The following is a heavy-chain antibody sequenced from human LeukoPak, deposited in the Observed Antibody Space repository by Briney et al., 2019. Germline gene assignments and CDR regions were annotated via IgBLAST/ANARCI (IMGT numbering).Heavy chain of an antibody. D-gene: IGHD2-15*01. CDR2: IKSKTDGGTT. CDR3: ATDCSGGTCHDF. CDR1: GFTFSNAW. V-gene: IGHV3-15*01. Sequence: PGGSLRLSCAASGFTFSNAWMSWVRQAPGKGLEWVGHIKSKTDGGTTDYAAPVKGRFTISRDDSKNTLYLQMNSLKTEDTAVYWCATDCSGGTCHDFWGQGTLVTVSS. J-gene: IGHJ4*02.